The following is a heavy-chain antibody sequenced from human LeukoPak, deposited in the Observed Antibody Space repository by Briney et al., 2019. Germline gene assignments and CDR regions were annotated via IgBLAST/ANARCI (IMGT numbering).Heavy chain of an antibody. J-gene: IGHJ4*02. CDR3: ARGSLIAAAGTSDY. CDR2: IKQDGSEK. V-gene: IGHV3-7*01. Sequence: GGSLRLSCAASGFTFSSYWMSWVRQAPGKGLEWVANIKQDGSEKYYVDSVKGRFTISRDNAKNSLYLQMNSLRAEDTAVYYCARGSLIAAAGTSDYWGQGTLVTVSS. CDR1: GFTFSSYW. D-gene: IGHD6-13*01.